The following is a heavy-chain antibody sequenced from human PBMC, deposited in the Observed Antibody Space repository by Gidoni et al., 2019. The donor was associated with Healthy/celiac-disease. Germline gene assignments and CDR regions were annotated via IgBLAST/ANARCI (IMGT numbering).Heavy chain of an antibody. CDR2: INPNSGGT. J-gene: IGHJ4*02. D-gene: IGHD2-2*01. Sequence: QVQLVQSGAEVKKPGASVKVSCKASGYTFTGYYMHWVRQAPGQGLEWMGWINPNSGGTNYAQKFQGRVTMTRDTSISTAYMELSRLRSDDTAVYYCARDEYCSSTSCFSFDYWGQGTLVTVSS. CDR1: GYTFTGYY. CDR3: ARDEYCSSTSCFSFDY. V-gene: IGHV1-2*02.